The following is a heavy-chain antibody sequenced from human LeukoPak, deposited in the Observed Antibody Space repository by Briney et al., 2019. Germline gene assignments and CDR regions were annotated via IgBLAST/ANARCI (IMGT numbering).Heavy chain of an antibody. D-gene: IGHD6-19*01. CDR3: ARGLAVAGTSGLRY. Sequence: PSETLSLTCAVYGGSFSGYYWSWIRQPPGKGLEWIGEINHSGSTNYNPSLKSRVTISVDTSKNQFSLKLSSVTAADTAVYYCARGLAVAGTSGLRYWGQGTLVTISS. J-gene: IGHJ4*02. CDR1: GGSFSGYY. CDR2: INHSGST. V-gene: IGHV4-34*01.